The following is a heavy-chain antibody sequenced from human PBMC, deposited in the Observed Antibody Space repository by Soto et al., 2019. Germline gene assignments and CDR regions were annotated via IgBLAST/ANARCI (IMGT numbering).Heavy chain of an antibody. CDR2: ISSSGSTI. V-gene: IGHV3-48*03. CDR1: GFTFSLYE. J-gene: IGHJ6*02. CDR3: ARDGYGDPYYYYAMDV. D-gene: IGHD4-17*01. Sequence: GSLRLSCAASGFTFSLYEMNWVRQAPGKGLEWISYISSSGSTIYYADSVKGRFTISRDNAKNSLFLQMSSLRAEDTAVYFCARDGYGDPYYYYAMDVWGQGTTVTVSS.